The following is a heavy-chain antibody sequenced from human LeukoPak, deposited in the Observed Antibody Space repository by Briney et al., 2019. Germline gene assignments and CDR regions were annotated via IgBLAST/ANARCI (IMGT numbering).Heavy chain of an antibody. CDR1: GFTFSTYG. D-gene: IGHD6-19*01. CDR3: ARDVPRIAVARRAFDI. Sequence: QTGGSLRLSCAVSGFTFSTYGMHWVRQAPGKGLEWVADISYDGNNKYYADSVKGRFTISRDNSKNTLYLQMNSLRAEDTAVYYCARDVPRIAVARRAFDIWGQGTMVTVSS. J-gene: IGHJ3*02. V-gene: IGHV3-30*03. CDR2: ISYDGNNK.